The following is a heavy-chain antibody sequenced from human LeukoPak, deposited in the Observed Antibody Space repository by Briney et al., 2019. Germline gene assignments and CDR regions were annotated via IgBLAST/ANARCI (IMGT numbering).Heavy chain of an antibody. D-gene: IGHD2-2*01. J-gene: IGHJ6*02. CDR1: GFTFSNYA. Sequence: GGSLRLSCAASGFTFSNYAMSWVRQAPGKGLEWVSAIISSDGSAYYADSVKGQIASCRDNFQNTLYLQMNSLRAEDTALYYCARYCRTTTCSASGIYYGMDAWGQGTTVTVSS. CDR3: ARYCRTTTCSASGIYYGMDA. V-gene: IGHV3-23*01. CDR2: IISSDGSA.